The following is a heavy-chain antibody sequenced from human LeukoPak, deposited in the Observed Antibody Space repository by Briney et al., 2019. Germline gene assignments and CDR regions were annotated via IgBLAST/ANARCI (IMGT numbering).Heavy chain of an antibody. CDR1: GYSISSGYY. J-gene: IGHJ4*02. D-gene: IGHD3-22*01. CDR2: IYHSGST. V-gene: IGHV4-38-2*02. Sequence: SETLSLTCTVSGYSISSGYYWGWIRQPPGKGLEWIGSIYHSGSTYYNPSLKSRVTISVDTSKNQFSLKLSSVTAADTAAYYCARGTYYYDSSGYYQQDYFDYWGQGTLVTVSS. CDR3: ARGTYYYDSSGYYQQDYFDY.